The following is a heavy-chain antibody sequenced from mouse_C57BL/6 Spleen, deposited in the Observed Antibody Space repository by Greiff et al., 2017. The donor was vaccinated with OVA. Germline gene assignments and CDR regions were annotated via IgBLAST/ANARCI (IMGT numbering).Heavy chain of an antibody. V-gene: IGHV2-2*01. CDR3: ARGATVVGGYWYFDV. J-gene: IGHJ1*03. CDR1: GFSLTSYG. CDR2: IWSGGST. Sequence: QVQLQQSGPGLVQPSQSLSITCTVSGFSLTSYGVHWVRQSPGKGLEWLGVIWSGGSTDYNAAFISRLSISKDNSKSQVFLKMNSLQADDTAIYYCARGATVVGGYWYFDVWGTGTTVTVSS. D-gene: IGHD1-1*01.